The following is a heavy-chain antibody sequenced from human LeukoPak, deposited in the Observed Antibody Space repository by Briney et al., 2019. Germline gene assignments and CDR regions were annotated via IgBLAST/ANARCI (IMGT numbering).Heavy chain of an antibody. D-gene: IGHD6-13*01. CDR2: INPNSGGT. CDR3: ARDLSFGQLVQSH. Sequence: ASVKVSCKASGYXFTGYYMHWVRQAPGQGLEWMGWINPNSGGTNYAQKFQGRFTMTRDTSISTAYMELSRLRSDDTAVYYCARDLSFGQLVQSHWGQGTLVTVSS. CDR1: GYXFTGYY. V-gene: IGHV1-2*02. J-gene: IGHJ4*02.